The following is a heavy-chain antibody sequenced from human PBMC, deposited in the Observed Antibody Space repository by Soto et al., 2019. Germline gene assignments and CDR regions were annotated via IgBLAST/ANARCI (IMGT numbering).Heavy chain of an antibody. Sequence: ASVKVSCKASGYTFTSYGISWVRQAPGQGLEWMGWISAYNGNTNYAQKLQGRVTMTTDTSTSTAYMELRSLRSDDTAVYYCASVGREAVAGADAFDIWGQGTMVTVSS. V-gene: IGHV1-18*01. CDR1: GYTFTSYG. CDR3: ASVGREAVAGADAFDI. J-gene: IGHJ3*02. D-gene: IGHD6-19*01. CDR2: ISAYNGNT.